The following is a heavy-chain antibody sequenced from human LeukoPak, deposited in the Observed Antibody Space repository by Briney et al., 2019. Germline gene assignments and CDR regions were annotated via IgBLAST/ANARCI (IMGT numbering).Heavy chain of an antibody. Sequence: GGSLRLSCAASGFTFSSYAMHWVRQAPGKGLEWVAVISYDGSNKYYADSVKGRFTISRDNSKNTLYLQMNSLRAEDTAVYYCARPRWELQADFDYWGQGTLVTVSS. J-gene: IGHJ4*02. D-gene: IGHD1-26*01. CDR3: ARPRWELQADFDY. V-gene: IGHV3-30*04. CDR1: GFTFSSYA. CDR2: ISYDGSNK.